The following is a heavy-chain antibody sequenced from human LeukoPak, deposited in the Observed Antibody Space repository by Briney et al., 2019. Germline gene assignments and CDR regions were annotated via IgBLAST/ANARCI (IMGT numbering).Heavy chain of an antibody. CDR2: LYFSGST. D-gene: IGHD3-10*01. CDR3: ARVPRTLSYSFGSGRQKWFDP. Sequence: SETLSLTCTVSGGPISSTNYYWTWIRQSPGKGLEWVGSLYFSGSTYYSPSLQSRLTLSVDTSGNQFSLSLTSVTAADTAIYYCARVPRTLSYSFGSGRQKWFDPWGQGILVTVSS. CDR1: GGPISSTNYY. V-gene: IGHV4-39*01. J-gene: IGHJ5*02.